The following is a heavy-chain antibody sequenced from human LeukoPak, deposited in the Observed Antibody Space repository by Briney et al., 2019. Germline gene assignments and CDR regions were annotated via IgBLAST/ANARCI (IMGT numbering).Heavy chain of an antibody. D-gene: IGHD6-19*01. Sequence: GESLKISCKGSGYSFTSYWIGWVRQMPGKGLEWMGIIYPGDSDTRYSPSFQGQVTISADKSISTAYLQWSSLKASDTAMYFCARPGPGYSSGWTLGAFDIWGQGTMVTVSS. CDR1: GYSFTSYW. J-gene: IGHJ3*02. CDR3: ARPGPGYSSGWTLGAFDI. V-gene: IGHV5-51*01. CDR2: IYPGDSDT.